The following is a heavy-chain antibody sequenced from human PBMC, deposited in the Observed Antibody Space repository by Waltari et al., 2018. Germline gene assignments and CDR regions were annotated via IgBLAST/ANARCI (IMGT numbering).Heavy chain of an antibody. V-gene: IGHV1-8*01. CDR1: GYTFTSYD. J-gene: IGHJ6*03. Sequence: QVQLVQSGAEVKKPGASVKVSCKASGYTFTSYDINWVRPATGQGLEWMGWMNPNSGNTGYEQKFQGRVTMTRNTSISTAYMELSSLRSEDTTVYYCARRGVVVPAARGYYYYYMDVWGKGPRSPSP. CDR2: MNPNSGNT. CDR3: ARRGVVVPAARGYYYYYMDV. D-gene: IGHD2-2*01.